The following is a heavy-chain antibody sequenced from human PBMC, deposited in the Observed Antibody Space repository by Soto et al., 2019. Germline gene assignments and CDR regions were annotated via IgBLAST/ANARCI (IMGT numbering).Heavy chain of an antibody. J-gene: IGHJ6*02. D-gene: IGHD3-3*02. CDR1: GFTFSTYS. V-gene: IGHV3-21*01. Sequence: GGSLRLSCAASGFTFSTYSMSWVRQAPGKGLEWVSSISSSGSIIYYADSVKGRFTVSRDEAKNSLYLQMNSLRVEDTAVYYCARDAGMALTGNYYGMDVWGQGTTVTVSS. CDR2: ISSSGSII. CDR3: ARDAGMALTGNYYGMDV.